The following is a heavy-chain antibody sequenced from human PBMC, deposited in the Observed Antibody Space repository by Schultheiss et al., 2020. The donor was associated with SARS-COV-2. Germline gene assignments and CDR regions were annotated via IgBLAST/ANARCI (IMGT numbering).Heavy chain of an antibody. V-gene: IGHV1-69*04. CDR1: GGTFSSYT. CDR3: ARDQRYSSSWGLGYGMDV. J-gene: IGHJ6*02. Sequence: SVKVSCNASGGTFSSYTISWVRQAPGQGLEWMGRIIPILGIANYAQKFQGRVTITADKSTSTAYMELSSLRSEDTAVYYCARDQRYSSSWGLGYGMDVWGQGTTVTVSS. D-gene: IGHD6-13*01. CDR2: IIPILGIA.